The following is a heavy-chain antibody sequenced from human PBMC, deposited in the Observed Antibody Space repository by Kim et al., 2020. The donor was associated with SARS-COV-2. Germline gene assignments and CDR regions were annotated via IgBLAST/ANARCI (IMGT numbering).Heavy chain of an antibody. V-gene: IGHV3-11*01. J-gene: IGHJ6*03. CDR3: ARPVRGFWRYYYYYMDV. Sequence: KGRLTISRDNAKNSLYLQMNSLRAEDTAVYYCARPVRGFWRYYYYYMDVWGKGTTVTVSS. D-gene: IGHD3-3*01.